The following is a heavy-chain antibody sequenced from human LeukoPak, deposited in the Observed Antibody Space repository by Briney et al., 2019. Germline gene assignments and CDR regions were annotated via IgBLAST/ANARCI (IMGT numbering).Heavy chain of an antibody. CDR2: ISYDGSNK. CDR1: GFTFSSYA. V-gene: IGHV3-30-3*01. CDR3: AKAEGIIAAAGSDY. D-gene: IGHD6-13*01. J-gene: IGHJ4*02. Sequence: GGSLRLSCAASGFTFSSYAMHWVRQAPGKGLEWVAVISYDGSNKYYADSVKGRFTISRDNSKNTLYLQMNSLRAEDTAVYYCAKAEGIIAAAGSDYWGQGTLVTVSS.